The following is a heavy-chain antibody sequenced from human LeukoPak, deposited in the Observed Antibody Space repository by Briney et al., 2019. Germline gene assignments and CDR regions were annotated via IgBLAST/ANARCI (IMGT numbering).Heavy chain of an antibody. CDR3: ARAGCSGSSCSDF. J-gene: IGHJ4*02. CDR1: GYTFTSYG. Sequence: ASVKVSCKASGYTFTSYGINWVRQAPGQGLEWMGWISAYNGNTNYAHKFQDKLTMTTETSTSTAYMELRSLRFDDTAVYYRARAGCSGSSCSDFWGQGTLVTVSS. D-gene: IGHD2-15*01. CDR2: ISAYNGNT. V-gene: IGHV1-18*01.